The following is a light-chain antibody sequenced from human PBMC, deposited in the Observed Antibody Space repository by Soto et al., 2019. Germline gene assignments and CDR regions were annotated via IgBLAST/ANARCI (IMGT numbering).Light chain of an antibody. CDR1: QGIGNY. V-gene: IGKV1-27*01. J-gene: IGKJ4*01. CDR3: QQYNSAPSLT. Sequence: DIQMTQSPSSLSASVGDRVTITCRASQGIGNYLAWYQQKPGKVPKLLIYAASTLQSGVPSRFSGSGSGTDFTLTISSLQPEDFATYYCQQYNSAPSLTFGGGTKVEIK. CDR2: AAS.